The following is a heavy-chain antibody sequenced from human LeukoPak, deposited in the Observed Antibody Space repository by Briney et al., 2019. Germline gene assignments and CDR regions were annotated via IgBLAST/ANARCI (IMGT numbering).Heavy chain of an antibody. D-gene: IGHD1-14*01. Sequence: ASVTVSCKSSGYTFTSYDINWLRQATGQGLEWMGWMNPNSGNSGYAQKLKGRVTMTRNTSISTAYMELSSLRSEDTAVYYCARGQEPYYYYYYMDVGGKGTTVTVSS. V-gene: IGHV1-8*01. CDR1: GYTFTSYD. J-gene: IGHJ6*03. CDR2: MNPNSGNS. CDR3: ARGQEPYYYYYYMDV.